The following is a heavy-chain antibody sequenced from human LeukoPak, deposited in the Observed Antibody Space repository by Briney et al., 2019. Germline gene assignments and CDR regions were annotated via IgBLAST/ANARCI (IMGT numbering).Heavy chain of an antibody. J-gene: IGHJ4*02. CDR3: TSDEYYYDSSGPVMDY. CDR1: GFTFGDYA. V-gene: IGHV3-49*04. D-gene: IGHD3-22*01. Sequence: GGSLRLSCTASGFTFGDYAMGWVRQAPGKGLEWVGFIRSKAYGGTTEYAASVKGRFTISRDDSKSIAYLQMNSLKTEDTAVYYCTSDEYYYDSSGPVMDYWGQGTLVTVSS. CDR2: IRSKAYGGTT.